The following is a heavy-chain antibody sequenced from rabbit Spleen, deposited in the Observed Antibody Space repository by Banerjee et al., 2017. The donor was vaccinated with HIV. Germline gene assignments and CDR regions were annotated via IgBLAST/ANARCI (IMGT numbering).Heavy chain of an antibody. CDR1: GFSFSSIHW. J-gene: IGHJ4*01. Sequence: QEQLEESGGDLVKPGGTLTLTCTVSGFSFSSIHWICWVRQAPGKGLEWIACIYAGSSGNTYYASWAKGRFTISKTSSTTVTLQMTSLTAADTATYFCARDLDGVIGWNFGWWGPGTLVTVS. D-gene: IGHD1-1*01. V-gene: IGHV1S45*01. CDR2: IYAGSSGNT. CDR3: ARDLDGVIGWNFGW.